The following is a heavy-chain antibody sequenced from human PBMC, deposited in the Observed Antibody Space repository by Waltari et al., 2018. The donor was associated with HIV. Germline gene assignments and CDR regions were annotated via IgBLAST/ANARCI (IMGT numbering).Heavy chain of an antibody. CDR2: ISGSGGST. Sequence: EVQVLESGGALVQPGGSLRLSWAASGFTFSNYGMSWVSQAPGKGLEWVSTISGSGGSTYYADSVKGRFTVSRDNSKNTLYLQMNSLRAEDTAVYFCVKEHQYSHSWYSYYGMDVWGQGTTVTVSS. J-gene: IGHJ6*02. V-gene: IGHV3-23*01. CDR3: VKEHQYSHSWYSYYGMDV. CDR1: GFTFSNYG. D-gene: IGHD6-13*01.